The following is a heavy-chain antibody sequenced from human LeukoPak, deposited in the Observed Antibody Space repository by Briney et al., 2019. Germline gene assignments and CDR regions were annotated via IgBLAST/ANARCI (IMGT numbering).Heavy chain of an antibody. J-gene: IGHJ2*01. CDR1: GFIFSSYA. Sequence: GGSLRLSCAASGFIFSSYAMGWVRQAPGKGLEWVSGISGSGGSTDYADSVKGRFTISRDNSKNALYLQMNSLRAEDTAVYYCAKDSAPNWYFDLWGRGTLVTVSS. CDR3: AKDSAPNWYFDL. V-gene: IGHV3-23*01. D-gene: IGHD3-10*01. CDR2: ISGSGGST.